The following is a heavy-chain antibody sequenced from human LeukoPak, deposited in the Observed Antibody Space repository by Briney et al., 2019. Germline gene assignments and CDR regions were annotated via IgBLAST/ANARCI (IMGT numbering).Heavy chain of an antibody. V-gene: IGHV3-23*01. CDR3: AKGSYTSTWYFAY. Sequence: GGSLRLSCAASGFTFSTNNMVWVRQAPGKGLEWVSGISASGVDTYFADSVKGRFTISRDNSKNMLFLQMNSLRAEDTAVYYCAKGSYTSTWYFAYWGQGTLVTVSS. CDR1: GFTFSTNN. D-gene: IGHD6-13*01. CDR2: ISASGVDT. J-gene: IGHJ4*02.